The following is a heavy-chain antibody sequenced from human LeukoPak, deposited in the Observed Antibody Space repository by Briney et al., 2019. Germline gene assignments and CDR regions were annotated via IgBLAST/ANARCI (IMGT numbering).Heavy chain of an antibody. CDR3: ATPYSGGYHGLDI. V-gene: IGHV4-39*01. CDR1: GGSISSSIYY. Sequence: KPSETLSLTCTVSGGSISSSIYYWAWIRQPPGKGLEWIGSIYYSGATYYNPSLKCRVTISIDTSKNQFSLKLSSVTAADTAVYYCATPYSGGYHGLDIWGQGTMVTVSS. D-gene: IGHD1-26*01. J-gene: IGHJ3*02. CDR2: IYYSGAT.